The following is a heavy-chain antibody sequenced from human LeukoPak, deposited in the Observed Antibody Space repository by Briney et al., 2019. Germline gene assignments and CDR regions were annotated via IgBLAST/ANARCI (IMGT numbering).Heavy chain of an antibody. CDR3: ARAGGSVGWYGTIDS. CDR2: LYTSGTT. V-gene: IGHV4-61*09. Sequence: SETLSLTCTVSGRSISSGSYYWTWIRQPAGRGLEWFSHLYTSGTTSYNPSLQSRVTISADTSKHQFSLRLTSVTAADTAVYYCARAGGSVGWYGTIDSWGQGTLVTVSS. D-gene: IGHD6-19*01. J-gene: IGHJ4*02. CDR1: GRSISSGSYY.